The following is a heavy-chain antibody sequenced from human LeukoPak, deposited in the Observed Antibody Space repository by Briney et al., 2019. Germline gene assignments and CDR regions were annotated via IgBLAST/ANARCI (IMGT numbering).Heavy chain of an antibody. CDR3: ARTTIGYSSSWYYYYYYYMDV. V-gene: IGHV4-59*01. J-gene: IGHJ6*03. Sequence: SETLSLTCIVSGASISSYYWSWIRQPPGKGLEWIGYIYYSGSTNYNPSLKSRVTISVDTSKNQFPLKLSSVTAAGTAVYYCARTTIGYSSSWYYYYYYYMDVWGKGTTVTVSS. D-gene: IGHD6-13*01. CDR2: IYYSGST. CDR1: GASISSYY.